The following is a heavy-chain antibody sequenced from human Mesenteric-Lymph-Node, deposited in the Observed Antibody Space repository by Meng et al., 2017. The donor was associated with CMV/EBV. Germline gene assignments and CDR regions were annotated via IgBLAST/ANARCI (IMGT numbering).Heavy chain of an antibody. J-gene: IGHJ4*02. Sequence: SETLSLTCTVSGASVSSSTNYWVWIRQPPGKGLEWIGSVFYSGNTYYNPSLKSRVTISIDTSKNQFSLKLSSVTAADTAVYYCARGRIRSYPFWSAYYFDYWGQGTLVTVSS. CDR1: GASVSSSTNY. CDR2: VFYSGNT. V-gene: IGHV4-39*07. CDR3: ARGRIRSYPFWSAYYFDY. D-gene: IGHD3-3*01.